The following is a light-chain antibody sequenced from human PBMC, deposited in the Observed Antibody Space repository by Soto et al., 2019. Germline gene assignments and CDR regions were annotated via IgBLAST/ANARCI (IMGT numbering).Light chain of an antibody. CDR2: GAS. CDR1: QSVSSSY. Sequence: EIVLTQSPGTLSLSPGERATLSCRARQSVSSSYLDWYQQKPGQAPSLLIYGASSRATGIPDRFSGSGSGTDFPHTNSRLDAEEFAVYYSHHYDTYYTFGQGTKLEIK. J-gene: IGKJ2*01. V-gene: IGKV3-20*01. CDR3: HHYDTYYT.